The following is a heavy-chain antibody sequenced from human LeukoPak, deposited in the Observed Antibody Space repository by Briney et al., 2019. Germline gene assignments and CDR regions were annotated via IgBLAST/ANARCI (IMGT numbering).Heavy chain of an antibody. CDR2: ITGSGSST. D-gene: IGHD3-22*01. V-gene: IGHV3-23*01. Sequence: GGSLRLSCAASGFTFSNHALSWVRQAPGKGLEWVSTITGSGSSTYYADSVKGRFTISRDNSKNTLFLQMSSLRAEDTAVYYCTKSRGHSSGYHFDYWGQGTLVTVSS. CDR1: GFTFSNHA. CDR3: TKSRGHSSGYHFDY. J-gene: IGHJ4*02.